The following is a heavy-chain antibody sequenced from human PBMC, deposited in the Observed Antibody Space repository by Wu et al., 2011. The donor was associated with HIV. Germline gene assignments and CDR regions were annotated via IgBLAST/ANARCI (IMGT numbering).Heavy chain of an antibody. CDR3: ATDPTIAVAGTKSF. J-gene: IGHJ4*02. V-gene: IGHV1-69*14. Sequence: QVQLVQSGAEVKKPGSSVKVSCKASGGTFSNYAISWVRQAPGQGLEWMGRIIPIFGTAIYAHKFQGRLTITADKSSNTASMELTSLKSEDTAVYYCATDPTIAVAGTKSFWGRGTLVSVSS. D-gene: IGHD6-19*01. CDR2: IIPIFGTA. CDR1: GGTFSNYA.